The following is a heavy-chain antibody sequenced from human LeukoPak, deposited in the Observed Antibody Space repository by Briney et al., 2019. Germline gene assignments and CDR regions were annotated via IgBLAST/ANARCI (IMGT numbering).Heavy chain of an antibody. CDR2: ISSSSSYT. CDR1: GFTFSDYY. Sequence: GGSLRLSCAASGFTFSDYYMSWIRQAPGKGLEWVSYISSSSSYTNYADSVKGRFTISRDNARNTVYLQMSCLRAEDTAVYYCARGWVPSDITLKWGQGTMVTVSS. D-gene: IGHD3-22*01. J-gene: IGHJ3*01. CDR3: ARGWVPSDITLK. V-gene: IGHV3-11*06.